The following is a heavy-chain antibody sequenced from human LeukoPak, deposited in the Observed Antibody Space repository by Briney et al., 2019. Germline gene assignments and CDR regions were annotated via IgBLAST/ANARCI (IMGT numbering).Heavy chain of an antibody. Sequence: SVKVSCKASGGTFSSYAISWVRQAPGQGLEWMGGIIPIFATTNYAQKFQGRVSISADESTSTAYMELSSLRSEDTAIYYCARAPTRSYDFVWWGQGTLVTVSS. D-gene: IGHD3-3*01. V-gene: IGHV1-69*01. J-gene: IGHJ4*02. CDR2: IIPIFATT. CDR3: ARAPTRSYDFVW. CDR1: GGTFSSYA.